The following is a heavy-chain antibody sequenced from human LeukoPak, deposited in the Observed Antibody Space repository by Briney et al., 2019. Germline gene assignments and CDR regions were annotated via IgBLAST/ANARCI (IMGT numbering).Heavy chain of an antibody. J-gene: IGHJ4*02. D-gene: IGHD3-22*01. V-gene: IGHV1-2*02. CDR3: ARDRYDSSGYYPLDY. CDR2: INPNSGGT. Sequence: ASVTVSFKASGYAFTGYYMHWVRQAPGQGLEWMGWINPNSGGTNYAQKFQGRVTMTRDTSISTAYMELSRLRSDDTAVYYCARDRYDSSGYYPLDYWGQGTLVTVSS. CDR1: GYAFTGYY.